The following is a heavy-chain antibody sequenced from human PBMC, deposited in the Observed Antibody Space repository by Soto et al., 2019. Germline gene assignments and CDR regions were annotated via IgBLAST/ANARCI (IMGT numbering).Heavy chain of an antibody. CDR1: GYSFTDYY. CDR2: INPDSGAT. D-gene: IGHD2-8*02. J-gene: IGHJ4*02. V-gene: IGHV1-2*02. Sequence: ASVHVSCKASGYSFTDYYIHWVRHAPVQRLEWMGWINPDSGATNYAQNFQGRVTLTSDTSISTASMDLTSLTPDDTAVYYCARGDYGTGGYPFPYFDYWGQGTLVTVS. CDR3: ARGDYGTGGYPFPYFDY.